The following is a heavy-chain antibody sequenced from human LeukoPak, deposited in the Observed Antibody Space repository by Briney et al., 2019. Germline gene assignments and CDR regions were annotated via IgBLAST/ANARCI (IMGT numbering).Heavy chain of an antibody. CDR1: GYTFTGYY. Sequence: ASVKVSCKASGYTFTGYYMHWVRQAPGQGLEWMGWINPNSGGTNYAQKFQGRVTMTRDTSISTAYMELSRLRSDDTAVYYCARGHSGSYPGDFDYWGQGTLVTVSS. J-gene: IGHJ4*02. D-gene: IGHD1-26*01. CDR3: ARGHSGSYPGDFDY. CDR2: INPNSGGT. V-gene: IGHV1-2*02.